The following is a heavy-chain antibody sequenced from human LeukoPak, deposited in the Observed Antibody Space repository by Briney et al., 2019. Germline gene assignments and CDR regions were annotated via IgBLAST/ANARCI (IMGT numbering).Heavy chain of an antibody. D-gene: IGHD3-10*01. V-gene: IGHV4-30-2*01. Sequence: SQTLSLTCTVSGGSISSTYCWGWIRQPPGKDLEWIGYISHSGSTSYNPSLKSRVTISVDRSKNQFSLKLNSVTAADTAVYYCARGPYYYGSGSYSYYFDYWGQGTLVTVSS. CDR2: ISHSGST. CDR1: GGSISSTYC. J-gene: IGHJ4*02. CDR3: ARGPYYYGSGSYSYYFDY.